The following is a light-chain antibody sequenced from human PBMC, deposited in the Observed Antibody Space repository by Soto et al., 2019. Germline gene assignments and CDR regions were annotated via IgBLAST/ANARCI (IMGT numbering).Light chain of an antibody. CDR2: AAS. J-gene: IGKJ1*01. CDR3: QQRSKWPRT. V-gene: IGKV3-11*01. Sequence: EIVLTQSPATLSLSPGERATLSCRASQSISSYLAWYQQKPGQAPRLLIYAASNRATGIPARFSGSGSGTDFTLTISSLEHEDFAVYYCQQRSKWPRTFGQGTKVEIK. CDR1: QSISSY.